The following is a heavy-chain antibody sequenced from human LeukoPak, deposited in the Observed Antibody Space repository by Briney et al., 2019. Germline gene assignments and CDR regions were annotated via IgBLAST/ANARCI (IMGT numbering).Heavy chain of an antibody. V-gene: IGHV3-23*01. CDR1: GFTFSSYA. Sequence: PGGSLRLSCAASGFTFSSYAMSWVRQAPGKGLEWVSAISSSGGSTYYADSVKGRFTISRDNSKNTLYLQMNSLRAEDTAVYYCAKDWGYCGGDCYPYYFDYWGQGTLVTVSS. J-gene: IGHJ4*02. CDR3: AKDWGYCGGDCYPYYFDY. CDR2: ISSSGGST. D-gene: IGHD2-21*02.